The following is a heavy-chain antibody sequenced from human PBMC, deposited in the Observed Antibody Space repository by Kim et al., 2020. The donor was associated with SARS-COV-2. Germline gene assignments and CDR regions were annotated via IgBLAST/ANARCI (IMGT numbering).Heavy chain of an antibody. V-gene: IGHV4-34*01. Sequence: SETLSLTCAVYGGSFSGYYWSWIRQPPGKGLEWIGEINHSGSTNYNPSLKSRVTISVDTSKNQFSLKLSSVTAADTAVYYCARGPPDYDSSGYYSYFDYWGQGTLVTVSS. CDR2: INHSGST. CDR3: ARGPPDYDSSGYYSYFDY. J-gene: IGHJ4*02. D-gene: IGHD3-22*01. CDR1: GGSFSGYY.